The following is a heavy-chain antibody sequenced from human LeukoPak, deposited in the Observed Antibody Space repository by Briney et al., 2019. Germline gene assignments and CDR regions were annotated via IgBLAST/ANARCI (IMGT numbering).Heavy chain of an antibody. CDR1: GFTFSSYA. D-gene: IGHD6-19*01. CDR3: AKSKGGSVAGIDF. V-gene: IGHV3-23*01. J-gene: IGHJ4*02. CDR2: ISNSGGST. Sequence: GGSLRLSCAASGFTFSSYAMSWVRQAPGKGLEWLSSISNSGGSTCYADSVKGRFTISRDNAYNTLYLQMNSLRVEDTAVYYCAKSKGGSVAGIDFWGQGTLVTVSS.